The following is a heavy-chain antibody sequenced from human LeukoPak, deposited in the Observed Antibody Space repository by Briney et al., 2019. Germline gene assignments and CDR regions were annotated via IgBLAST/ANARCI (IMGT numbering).Heavy chain of an antibody. CDR3: ARHRGPVDTNSYWLDY. CDR1: GFTVSSNY. V-gene: IGHV3-66*04. Sequence: GGSLRLSCAASGFTVSSNYMSWVRQAPGKGLGWVSVIYSGGSAYYADSVKGRFTISRDNSKNTLYLQMNSLRAEDTAVYYCARHRGPVDTNSYWLDYWGQGTLVTVSS. D-gene: IGHD5-18*01. CDR2: IYSGGSA. J-gene: IGHJ4*02.